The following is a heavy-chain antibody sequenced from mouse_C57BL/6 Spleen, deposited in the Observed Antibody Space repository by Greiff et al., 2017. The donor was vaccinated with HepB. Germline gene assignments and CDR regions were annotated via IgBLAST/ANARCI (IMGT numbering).Heavy chain of an antibody. Sequence: QVQLKQSGPELVKPGASVKISCKASGYAFSSSWMNWVKQRPGKGLEWIGRIYPGDGDTNYNGKFKGKATLTADKSSSTAYMQLSSLTSEDSAVYFWARGIYYDDGKRFAYWGQGTLVTVSA. CDR2: IYPGDGDT. CDR3: ARGIYYDDGKRFAY. D-gene: IGHD2-4*01. V-gene: IGHV1-82*01. J-gene: IGHJ3*01. CDR1: GYAFSSSW.